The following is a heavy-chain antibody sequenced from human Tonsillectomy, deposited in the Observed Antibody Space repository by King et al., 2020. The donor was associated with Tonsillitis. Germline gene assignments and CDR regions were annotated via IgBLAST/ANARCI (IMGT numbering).Heavy chain of an antibody. CDR1: GFPFSTYA. CDR3: VNANRGYTYY. J-gene: IGHJ4*02. V-gene: IGHV3-23*04. Sequence: VQLVESGGGLVQPGGSLRLSCAASGFPFSTYAMTWVRQAPGKGLEWVSDITGSGAYIYYADSVRGRFTISRDNSKNTLYLQMNSLRADDTAVYYCVNANRGYTYYWGQGTLVTVSS. CDR2: ITGSGAYI. D-gene: IGHD5-18*01.